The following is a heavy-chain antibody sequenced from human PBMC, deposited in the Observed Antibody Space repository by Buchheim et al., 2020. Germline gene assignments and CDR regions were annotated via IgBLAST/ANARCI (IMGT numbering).Heavy chain of an antibody. J-gene: IGHJ5*02. D-gene: IGHD6-13*01. Sequence: QVQLQESGPGLVKPSQTLSLSCTVSGDSICSGDYAWSWIRQPPGKGLEWIGYIYYNGNTYYNPSLKSRVSMSVDTSENQFSLKLSAVTAADTAVYYCARGMAQFLAVAGYHWGQGTL. CDR3: ARGMAQFLAVAGYH. CDR2: IYYNGNT. V-gene: IGHV4-30-4*01. CDR1: GDSICSGDYA.